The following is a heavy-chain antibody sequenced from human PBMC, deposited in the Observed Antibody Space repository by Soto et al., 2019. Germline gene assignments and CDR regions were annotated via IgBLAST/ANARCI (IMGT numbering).Heavy chain of an antibody. V-gene: IGHV3-48*03. J-gene: IGHJ6*02. CDR3: ARDGGNYVVYYGMDV. CDR1: GFTFSSYE. CDR2: ISSSGSTI. D-gene: IGHD4-4*01. Sequence: PGGSLRLSCAAPGFTFSSYEMNWVRQAPGKGLEWVSYISSSGSTIYYADSVKGRFTISRDNAKNSLYLQMNSLRAEDTAVYYCARDGGNYVVYYGMDVWGQGTTVTVSS.